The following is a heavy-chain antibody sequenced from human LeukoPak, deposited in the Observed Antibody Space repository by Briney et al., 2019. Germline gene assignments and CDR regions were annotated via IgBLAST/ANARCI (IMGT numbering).Heavy chain of an antibody. CDR1: GGSISNKMHY. J-gene: IGHJ5*02. CDR3: AGENVVSAILRENCLTP. V-gene: IGHV4-39*06. D-gene: IGHD2/OR15-2a*01. CDR2: IYYSGST. Sequence: PSETLSLTCTVSGGSISNKMHYWAWIRQPPGKGLEWIGSIYYSGSTYSNPSLKSRVTISVDTSKNQFPLKLSSVTAADTAVYYCAGENVVSAILRENCLTPGGRGTLVP.